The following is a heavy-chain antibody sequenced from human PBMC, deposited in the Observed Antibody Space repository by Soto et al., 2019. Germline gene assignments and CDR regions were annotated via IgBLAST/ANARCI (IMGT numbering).Heavy chain of an antibody. Sequence: QVQLQQWGAGLLKPSETLSLTCAVYGGSFSGYYWSWIRQPPGKGLEWIGEINHSGSTNYNPSLKSRVTISVDTAENQFSLKLSSVTAADTAVYYCASVTPRITMVRGVVPVDYWGQGTLVTVSS. J-gene: IGHJ4*02. V-gene: IGHV4-34*01. D-gene: IGHD3-10*01. CDR3: ASVTPRITMVRGVVPVDY. CDR1: GGSFSGYY. CDR2: INHSGST.